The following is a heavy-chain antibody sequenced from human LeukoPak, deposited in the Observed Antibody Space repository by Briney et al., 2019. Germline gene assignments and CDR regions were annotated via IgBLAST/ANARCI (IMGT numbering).Heavy chain of an antibody. D-gene: IGHD3-10*01. V-gene: IGHV4-59*12. CDR3: ARDRIYGSGSDHFDY. Sequence: SETLSLTCTVSGGSISSYYWSWIRQPPGKGLEWIGYIYYSGSTSYNPSLKSRVTISVDTSKNQFSLKLRSVTAADTAVYYCARDRIYGSGSDHFDYWGQGTLVTVSS. CDR1: GGSISSYY. CDR2: IYYSGST. J-gene: IGHJ4*02.